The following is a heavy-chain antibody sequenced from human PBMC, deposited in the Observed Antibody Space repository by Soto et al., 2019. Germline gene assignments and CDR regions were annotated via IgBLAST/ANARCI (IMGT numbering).Heavy chain of an antibody. Sequence: GGSLRLSCAASGFTFSSYAMSWVRQAPGKGLEWVSAISGSGGSTYYADSVKGRFTISRDNSKNTLYLQMNSLRAEDTAVYYCAKDKERYFDWLLWNYWGQGTLVTVSS. CDR1: GFTFSSYA. CDR2: ISGSGGST. D-gene: IGHD3-9*01. CDR3: AKDKERYFDWLLWNY. J-gene: IGHJ4*02. V-gene: IGHV3-23*01.